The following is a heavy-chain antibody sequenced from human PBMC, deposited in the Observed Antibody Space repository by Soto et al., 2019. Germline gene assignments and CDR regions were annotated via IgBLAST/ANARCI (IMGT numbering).Heavy chain of an antibody. CDR3: ATRGAYCSGGSCYSSYYYYGMDV. D-gene: IGHD2-15*01. Sequence: ASVKVSGKASGYTFTSYAMHWVRQAPGQRLEWMGWINAGNGNTKYSQKFQGRVTITRDTSASTAYMELSSLRSEDTAVYYCATRGAYCSGGSCYSSYYYYGMDVWGQGTTVTVSS. CDR1: GYTFTSYA. V-gene: IGHV1-3*01. CDR2: INAGNGNT. J-gene: IGHJ6*02.